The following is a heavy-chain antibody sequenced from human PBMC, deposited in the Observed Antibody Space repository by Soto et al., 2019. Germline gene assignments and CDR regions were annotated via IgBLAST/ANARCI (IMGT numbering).Heavy chain of an antibody. J-gene: IGHJ4*02. CDR1: GFTFSSYS. Sequence: GWSLRLSCAASGFTFSSYSMTWVRQAPGKGLEWVSCISSSSSYIYYADSVKGRFTISRDNAKNSLYLQMNSLRAEDTAVYCCARDLGGYLSYSSSWYPYYLDYWGQGTLVTVSS. V-gene: IGHV3-21*01. CDR3: ARDLGGYLSYSSSWYPYYLDY. CDR2: ISSSSSYI. D-gene: IGHD6-13*01.